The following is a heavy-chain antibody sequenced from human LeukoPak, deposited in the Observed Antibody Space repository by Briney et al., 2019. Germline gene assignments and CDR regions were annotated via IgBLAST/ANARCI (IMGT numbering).Heavy chain of an antibody. CDR2: IQSGGST. V-gene: IGHV3-66*01. D-gene: IGHD6-19*01. Sequence: PGGSLRLSCAASGFTVNNNHMSWVRQAPGKGLEWVSLIQSGGSTHYADSVKGRFTISRDNSKNTLYLQMNSLRAEDMAVYYCARDRGDSSGWPIIDYWGQGTLVTVSS. J-gene: IGHJ4*02. CDR1: GFTVNNNH. CDR3: ARDRGDSSGWPIIDY.